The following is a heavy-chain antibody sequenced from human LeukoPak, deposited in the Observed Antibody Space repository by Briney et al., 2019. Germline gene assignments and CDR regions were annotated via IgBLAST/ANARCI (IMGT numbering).Heavy chain of an antibody. J-gene: IGHJ3*02. Sequence: PSQTLSLTCTVSGGSISSGNYYWSWIRQPAGKGLEWIGRISTSGSTNYNPSLKSRVTISVDTSENQLSLKLSSVTAADTAVYYCAGPYDSSGYYYNDAFDMWGQGTMVTVSS. CDR2: ISTSGST. CDR1: GGSISSGNYY. CDR3: AGPYDSSGYYYNDAFDM. V-gene: IGHV4-61*02. D-gene: IGHD3-22*01.